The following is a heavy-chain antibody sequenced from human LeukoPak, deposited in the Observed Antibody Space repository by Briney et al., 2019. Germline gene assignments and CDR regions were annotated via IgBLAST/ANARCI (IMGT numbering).Heavy chain of an antibody. J-gene: IGHJ4*02. Sequence: KPSETLSLTCTVSGYSISSGYYWGWIRQPPGKGLEWIGSIYHSGSTYYNPSLKSRVTISVDTSKNQFSLKLGSVTAADTAVYYCARARENVWFGPPYYFDYWGQGTLVTVSS. CDR2: IYHSGST. CDR1: GYSISSGYY. V-gene: IGHV4-38-2*02. D-gene: IGHD3-10*01. CDR3: ARARENVWFGPPYYFDY.